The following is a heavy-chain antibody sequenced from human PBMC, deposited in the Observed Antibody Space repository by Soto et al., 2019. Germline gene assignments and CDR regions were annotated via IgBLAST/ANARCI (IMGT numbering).Heavy chain of an antibody. V-gene: IGHV1-69*13. Sequence: XSVKVSCKASGGTFSSYAISWVRQAPGQGLEWMGGIIPIFGTANYAQKFQGRVTITADESTSTAYMELSSLRSEDTAVYYCHIVVVTAMEMYYFDYWGQGTLVTVSS. D-gene: IGHD2-21*02. J-gene: IGHJ4*02. CDR2: IIPIFGTA. CDR3: HIVVVTAMEMYYFDY. CDR1: GGTFSSYA.